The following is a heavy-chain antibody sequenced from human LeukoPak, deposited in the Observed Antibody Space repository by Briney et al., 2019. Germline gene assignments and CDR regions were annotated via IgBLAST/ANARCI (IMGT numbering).Heavy chain of an antibody. CDR2: LHTGGSA. Sequence: SETLSLTCTVSGGSIRSYYWGWIRQPAGKGLEWIGRLHTGGSANYNPSLKSRVTMSVDTSKNQFSLKLSSVTATDTAVFYCASNYYVNSGYYYWGQGTLVTVSS. CDR3: ASNYYVNSGYYY. D-gene: IGHD3-22*01. V-gene: IGHV4-4*07. J-gene: IGHJ4*02. CDR1: GGSIRSYY.